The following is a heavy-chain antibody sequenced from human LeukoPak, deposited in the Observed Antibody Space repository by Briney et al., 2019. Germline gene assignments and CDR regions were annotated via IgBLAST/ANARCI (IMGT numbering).Heavy chain of an antibody. CDR2: IKQDGSEK. J-gene: IGHJ4*02. CDR1: GFTFSSYG. Sequence: GGSLRLSCAASGFTFSSYGMHWVRQAPGKGLEWVANIKQDGSEKYYVDSVKGRFTISRDNAKNSLYLQMNSLRAEDTAVYYCARDSYSWEPDFDYWGQGTLVTVSS. CDR3: ARDSYSWEPDFDY. D-gene: IGHD1-26*01. V-gene: IGHV3-7*01.